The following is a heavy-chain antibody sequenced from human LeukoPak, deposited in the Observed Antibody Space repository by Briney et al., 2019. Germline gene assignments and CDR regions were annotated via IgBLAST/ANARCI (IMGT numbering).Heavy chain of an antibody. CDR3: ARGIVVSPAAPYSWFDP. CDR2: RNHRGSDQ. CDR1: GFTFSSYS. J-gene: IGHJ5*02. D-gene: IGHD2-2*01. V-gene: IGHV3-7*03. Sequence: PGGSLRLSCAASGFTFSSYSMNWVRQAPGEGLEWVANRNHRGSDQRYVDPVKARFTISRDNTKNSLYLQMNGLRAEDTAVYYCARGIVVSPAAPYSWFDPRGQGTLVIVSS.